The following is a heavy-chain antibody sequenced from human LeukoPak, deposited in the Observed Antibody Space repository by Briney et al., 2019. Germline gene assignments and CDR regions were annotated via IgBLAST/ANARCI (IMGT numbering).Heavy chain of an antibody. V-gene: IGHV1-18*01. CDR2: ISAYNGNT. Sequence: ASVRVSCKASGYTFTSYGISWVRQAPGQGLEWMGWISAYNGNTNYAQKLQGRVTMTTDTSTSTAYMELRSLRSDDTAVYYCARVDVAAAGQGAFDIWGQGTMVTVSS. CDR1: GYTFTSYG. D-gene: IGHD6-13*01. CDR3: ARVDVAAAGQGAFDI. J-gene: IGHJ3*02.